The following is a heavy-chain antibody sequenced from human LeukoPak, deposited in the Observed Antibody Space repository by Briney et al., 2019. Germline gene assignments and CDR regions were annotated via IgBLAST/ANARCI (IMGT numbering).Heavy chain of an antibody. CDR1: GGSVSSYH. J-gene: IGHJ4*02. Sequence: SEILSLTCTVSGGSVSSYHWSWIRQPPGKGLEWIAYIHYTGTTNYDPSLKSRVTISLDTAKKQFSLILTSVTSADTAVYFCARLKAVTGTCDYFDYWGQGILVTVSS. CDR2: IHYTGTT. CDR3: ARLKAVTGTCDYFDY. V-gene: IGHV4-59*02. D-gene: IGHD6-19*01.